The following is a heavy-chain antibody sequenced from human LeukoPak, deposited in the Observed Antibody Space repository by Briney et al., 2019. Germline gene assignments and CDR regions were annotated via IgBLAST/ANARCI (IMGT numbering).Heavy chain of an antibody. Sequence: SETLSLTCTVSGGSISSYYWSWIRQPPGKGLEWIGYIYYSGSTNYNPSLKSRVTISVDTSKNQFSLKLSSVTAADTAVYYCARAAGYNPLGGYYYMDVWGKGTTVTVSS. V-gene: IGHV4-59*01. CDR2: IYYSGST. D-gene: IGHD5-24*01. CDR3: ARAAGYNPLGGYYYMDV. J-gene: IGHJ6*03. CDR1: GGSISSYY.